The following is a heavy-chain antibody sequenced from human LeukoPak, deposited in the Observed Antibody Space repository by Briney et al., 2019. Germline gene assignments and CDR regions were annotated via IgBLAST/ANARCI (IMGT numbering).Heavy chain of an antibody. V-gene: IGHV1-69*05. J-gene: IGHJ4*02. D-gene: IGHD3-22*01. CDR2: IIPIFGTA. CDR1: GGTFSSYA. CDR3: ARGPYSSGYYYVGGFDY. Sequence: ASVKLSCTASGGTFSSYAISWVRQAPGQGLEWMGGIIPIFGTANYAQKFQGRVTITTDESTSTAYMGLSSLRSEDTAVYYCARGPYSSGYYYVGGFDYWGQGTLVTVSS.